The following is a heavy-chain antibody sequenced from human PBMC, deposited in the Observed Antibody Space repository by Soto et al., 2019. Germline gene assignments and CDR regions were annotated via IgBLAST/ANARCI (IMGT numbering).Heavy chain of an antibody. D-gene: IGHD6-6*01. J-gene: IGHJ4*02. CDR2: SYWDDDK. CDR3: ALSSIAARTKDFDY. V-gene: IGHV2-5*02. CDR1: GFSLSTSGVG. Sequence: QITLKESGPTLVNPTQTLTLTCTFSGFSLSTSGVGVGWIRQPPGKALAWLALSYWDDDKRYSPSLKSRLTLINDTSKNHVVLTMTNMDPVDTATYYCALSSIAARTKDFDYWGQGTLVTVSS.